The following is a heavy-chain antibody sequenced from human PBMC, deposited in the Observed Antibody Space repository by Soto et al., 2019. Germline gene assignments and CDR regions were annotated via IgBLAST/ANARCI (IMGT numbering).Heavy chain of an antibody. J-gene: IGHJ4*02. CDR2: IIPILGIA. CDR1: GGTFSSYT. V-gene: IGHV1-69*02. CDR3: AKAPYSSGWPLDY. D-gene: IGHD6-19*01. Sequence: QVQLVQSGAEVKKPGSSVKVSCKASGGTFSSYTISWVRQAPGQGLAWMGRIIPILGIANYAQKFQGRVTITADKSTSTGGMELGSLRSEGAAVYYCAKAPYSSGWPLDYWGQGTLVTVSS.